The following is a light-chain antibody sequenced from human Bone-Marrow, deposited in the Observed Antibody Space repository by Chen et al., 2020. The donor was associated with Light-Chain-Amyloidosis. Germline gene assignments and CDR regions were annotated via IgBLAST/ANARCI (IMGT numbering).Light chain of an antibody. CDR1: QSLFYSSNNKNF. Sequence: DIVMTQSPDSLAVSLGERATIDCKSSQSLFYSSNNKNFLAWYHQQPGHSPKLLICWASTRESGVPDRFRCSGSGTDFTLTINSLQAEDVAVYYGHQYYSTPWTFGQWTKVKVK. CDR2: WAS. CDR3: HQYYSTPWT. V-gene: IGKV4-1*01. J-gene: IGKJ1*01.